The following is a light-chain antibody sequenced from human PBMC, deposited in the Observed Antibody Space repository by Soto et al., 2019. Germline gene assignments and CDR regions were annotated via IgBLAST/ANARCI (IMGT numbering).Light chain of an antibody. V-gene: IGKV4-1*01. CDR1: PSVLYSSNNKNY. CDR3: QQYYSTPLT. CDR2: WAS. J-gene: IGKJ1*01. Sequence: DIVMTQSPDSLAVSLGERATINCKSSPSVLYSSNNKNYLAWYQQKPGQPPKLLIYWASTRESGVHDRFSGSGSGTDFTLTISSLQAEDVAVYYCQQYYSTPLTFGQGTKVEIK.